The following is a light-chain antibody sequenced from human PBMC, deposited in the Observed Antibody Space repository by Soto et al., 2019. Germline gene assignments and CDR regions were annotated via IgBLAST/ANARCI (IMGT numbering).Light chain of an antibody. V-gene: IGKV3D-20*01. Sequence: EIVLTQSPATLSLSPGDRATLSCGASQSIISTYFAWYQQKRGLAPRLLMYDVSRRATGIPDRFTGSGSGTDFTLTIDRVEPEDFAVYYCQQYGTFPWTFGQGTKVELK. CDR2: DVS. CDR3: QQYGTFPWT. J-gene: IGKJ1*01. CDR1: QSIISTY.